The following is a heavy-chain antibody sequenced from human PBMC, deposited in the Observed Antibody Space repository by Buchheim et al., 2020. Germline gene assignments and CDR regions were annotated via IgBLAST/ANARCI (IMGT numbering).Heavy chain of an antibody. CDR2: ISWNSGSI. V-gene: IGHV3-9*01. CDR1: GFTFDDYA. D-gene: IGHD5-12*01. CDR3: AKGSGYYYYYYGMDV. Sequence: EVQLVESGGGLVQPGRSLRLSCAASGFTFDDYAMHWVRQAPGKGLEWVSGISWNSGSIGYADSVKGRFTISSDNAKNSLYLQMNSLRAEDTALYYCAKGSGYYYYYYGMDVWGQGTT. J-gene: IGHJ6*02.